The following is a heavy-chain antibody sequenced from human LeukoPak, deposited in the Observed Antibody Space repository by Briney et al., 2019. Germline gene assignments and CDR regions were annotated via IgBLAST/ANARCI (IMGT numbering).Heavy chain of an antibody. CDR2: IYTSGST. Sequence: SETLSLTCTVSGGSISSYYWSWIRQPAGKGLEWIGRIYTSGSTNYNPSLKSRVTMSVDTSKNQFSLKLSSVTAADTAVYYCARDRRAIVVVPAASEVDYWGQGTLVTVSS. CDR1: GGSISSYY. J-gene: IGHJ4*02. D-gene: IGHD2-2*01. CDR3: ARDRRAIVVVPAASEVDY. V-gene: IGHV4-4*07.